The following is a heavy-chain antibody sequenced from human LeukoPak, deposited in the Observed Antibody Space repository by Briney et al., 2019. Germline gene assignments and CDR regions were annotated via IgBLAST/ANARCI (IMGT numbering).Heavy chain of an antibody. J-gene: IGHJ1*01. CDR2: IYHSGST. V-gene: IGHV4-59*01. CDR3: ARGGAARLHFQN. Sequence: SETLSLTCTVSGGSISTYYWNWIRQPPGKGLEWIGCIYHSGSTNYNPSLQSRVTISVDTSKNQFSLNLNSVAAADTAVYYCARGGAARLHFQNWGQGTLVTVSS. CDR1: GGSISTYY. D-gene: IGHD6-6*01.